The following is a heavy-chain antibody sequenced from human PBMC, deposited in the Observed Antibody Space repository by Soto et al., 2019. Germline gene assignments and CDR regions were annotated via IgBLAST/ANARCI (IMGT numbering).Heavy chain of an antibody. D-gene: IGHD4-4*01. CDR1: GFTFSSYA. CDR2: ISGSGGST. V-gene: IGHV3-23*01. J-gene: IGHJ6*02. Sequence: PGGSLRLSCAASGFTFSSYAMSWVRQAPGKGLEWVSAISGSGGSTYYADSVKGRFTTSRDNSKNTLYLQMNSLRAEDTAVYYCAKDQGANYPTTYYYYYYGMDVWGQGTTVTVSS. CDR3: AKDQGANYPTTYYYYYYGMDV.